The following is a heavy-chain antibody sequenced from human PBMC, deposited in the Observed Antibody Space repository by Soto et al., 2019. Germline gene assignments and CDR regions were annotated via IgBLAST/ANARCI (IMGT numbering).Heavy chain of an antibody. CDR2: IYYSVST. CDR3: ARVRIAAAAPSYYYYYYGMDV. D-gene: IGHD6-13*01. J-gene: IGHJ6*02. V-gene: IGHV4-59*01. CDR1: GGSISSCY. Sequence: SETLSLTRTVSGGSISSCYWSWIRQPPGKGLECIGYIYYSVSTNYNPSLKSRVTISVDTSKNQFSLKLSSVTAADTAVYYCARVRIAAAAPSYYYYYYGMDVWGQGTTVTVSS.